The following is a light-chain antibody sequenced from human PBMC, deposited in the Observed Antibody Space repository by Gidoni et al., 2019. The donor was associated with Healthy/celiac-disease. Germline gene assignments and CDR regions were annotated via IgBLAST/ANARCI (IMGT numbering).Light chain of an antibody. J-gene: IGLJ1*01. CDR2: SNN. V-gene: IGLV1-47*01. Sequence: QSVLTQPPSASGTPGQRVTISCSGSSSNIGSNYVYWYQQLPGTAPKRLIYSNNQRPSGVPDRFSGSKSGTSASLAISGLRSEDEADYYCAAWDDSLSGYVVGTGTKVTVL. CDR3: AAWDDSLSGYV. CDR1: SSNIGSNY.